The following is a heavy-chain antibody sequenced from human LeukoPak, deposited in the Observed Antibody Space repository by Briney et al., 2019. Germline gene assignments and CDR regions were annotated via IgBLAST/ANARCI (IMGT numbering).Heavy chain of an antibody. Sequence: PSETLSLTCTVSGGSISSYYWSWIRQPPGKGLEWIGYIYYSGSTNYNPSLKSRVTISVDTSKNQFSLKLSSVTAVDTAVYYCARRGGSYYGHAFDIWGQGTMVTVSS. J-gene: IGHJ3*02. CDR1: GGSISSYY. CDR3: ARRGGSYYGHAFDI. CDR2: IYYSGST. D-gene: IGHD1-26*01. V-gene: IGHV4-59*12.